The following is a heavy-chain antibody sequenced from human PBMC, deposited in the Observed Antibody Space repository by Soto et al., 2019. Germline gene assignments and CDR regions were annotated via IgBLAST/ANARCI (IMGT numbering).Heavy chain of an antibody. CDR3: ATQYNDYGDYSPALDAFDI. Sequence: QVQLVQSGAEVKKPGASVKVSCKVSGYTLTELSMHWVRQAPGKGLEWMGGFDPEDGETIYAQKFQGRATMTEDTSTDTAYMELSSLRSEDTAVYYCATQYNDYGDYSPALDAFDIWGQGTMVTVSS. CDR1: GYTLTELS. V-gene: IGHV1-24*01. J-gene: IGHJ3*02. D-gene: IGHD4-17*01. CDR2: FDPEDGET.